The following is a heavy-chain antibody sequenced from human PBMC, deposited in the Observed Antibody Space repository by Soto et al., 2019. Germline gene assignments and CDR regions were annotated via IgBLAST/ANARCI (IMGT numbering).Heavy chain of an antibody. J-gene: IGHJ4*02. V-gene: IGHV3-74*01. Sequence: GGSLRLSCAASGFIFSSYWMHWVRQAPGKGLVWVSRINGDGSSTTYADSVKGRFTISRDNAKNTLYLQMNSLRAEDTAVYYCARGHPGAIAPLLFDSWGQGTLVTVSS. CDR2: INGDGSST. CDR3: ARGHPGAIAPLLFDS. D-gene: IGHD6-6*01. CDR1: GFIFSSYW.